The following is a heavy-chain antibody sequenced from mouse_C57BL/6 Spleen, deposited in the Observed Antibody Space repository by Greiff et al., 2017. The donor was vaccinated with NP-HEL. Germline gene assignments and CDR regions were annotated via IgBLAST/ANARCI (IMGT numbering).Heavy chain of an antibody. Sequence: VQLQQSGPELVKPGASVKMSCKASGYTFTDYNMHWVKQSHGKSLEWIGYINPNNGGTSYNQKFKGKATLTVNKSSSTAYMELRSLTSEDSAVYYCARLTGDPDWYFDVWGTGTTVTVSS. CDR3: ARLTGDPDWYFDV. CDR1: GYTFTDYN. V-gene: IGHV1-22*01. CDR2: INPNNGGT. D-gene: IGHD4-1*01. J-gene: IGHJ1*03.